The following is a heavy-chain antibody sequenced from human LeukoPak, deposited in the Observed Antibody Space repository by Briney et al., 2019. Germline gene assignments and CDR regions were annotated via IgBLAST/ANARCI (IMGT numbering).Heavy chain of an antibody. Sequence: GGSLRFSCAASGFTFSDYYMSWIRQAPGKGLEWVSYISSSSSYTNYADSVKGRFTISRDNAKNSLYLQMNSLRAEDTAVYYCAKARLRNDAFDIWGQGTRVTVSS. V-gene: IGHV3-11*03. J-gene: IGHJ3*02. CDR2: ISSSSSYT. CDR1: GFTFSDYY. CDR3: AKARLRNDAFDI. D-gene: IGHD4-17*01.